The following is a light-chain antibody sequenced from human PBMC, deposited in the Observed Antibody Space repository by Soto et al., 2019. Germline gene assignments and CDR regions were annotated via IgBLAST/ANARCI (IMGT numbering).Light chain of an antibody. CDR2: GST. Sequence: QSVLSQPPSVSGAPGQRVTISCTGSSSNIGAGYDAHWFQQVPGTAPKLLIYGSTNRPSGVPDRFSGSKSGTSASLAITGLQAEDEADYYCQSYDSSLGGNYVFGTGTKVIVL. V-gene: IGLV1-40*01. CDR1: SSNIGAGYD. CDR3: QSYDSSLGGNYV. J-gene: IGLJ1*01.